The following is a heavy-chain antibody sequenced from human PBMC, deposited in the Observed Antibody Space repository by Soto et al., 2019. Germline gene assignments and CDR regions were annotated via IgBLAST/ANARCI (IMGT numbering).Heavy chain of an antibody. D-gene: IGHD3-22*01. V-gene: IGHV1-69*01. CDR3: ARGDSGYVWFNEI. CDR1: GGLFSTYA. Sequence: QEQLVQSGAEVKKSGSSVKVSCKASGGLFSTYAISWVRQAPGQGLEWMGGIIPVFATTYYAEKFEGRVTITADESTNKAYMELSSLRSEDTAMYYCARGDSGYVWFNEIWGQGTLVTVSS. CDR2: IIPVFATT. J-gene: IGHJ4*02.